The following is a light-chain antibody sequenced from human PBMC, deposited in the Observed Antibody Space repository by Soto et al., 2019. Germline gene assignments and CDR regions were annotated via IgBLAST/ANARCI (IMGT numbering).Light chain of an antibody. CDR1: QSVSSSY. CDR2: GAS. CDR3: QKYGSSPRRVT. Sequence: EIVLTQSPGTLSLSPGERATLSCRASQSVSSSYLAWYQQKPGQAPRLLIYGASSRATGIPDRFSGSGSGTDFTFTISRLEPEDFAGYYCQKYGSSPRRVTFGPGTKGISN. J-gene: IGKJ3*01. V-gene: IGKV3-20*01.